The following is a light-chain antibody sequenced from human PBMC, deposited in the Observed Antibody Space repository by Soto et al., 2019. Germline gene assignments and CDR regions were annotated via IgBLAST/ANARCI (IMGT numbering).Light chain of an antibody. CDR2: EVS. V-gene: IGLV2-14*01. CDR3: SSYTTSGTPV. J-gene: IGLJ3*02. CDR1: SSDVGGYNY. Sequence: QSALTQPASVSVSPGQSITISCTGTSSDVGGYNYLSWYQPHPGQAPRVMIYEVSNRPSGVSNRSSGSKSGNTASLTISGLQAEDEADYFCSSYTTSGTPVFGGGTKLTVL.